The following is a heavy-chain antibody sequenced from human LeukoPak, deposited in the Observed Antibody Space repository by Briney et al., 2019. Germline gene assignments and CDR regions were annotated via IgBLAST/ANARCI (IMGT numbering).Heavy chain of an antibody. V-gene: IGHV4-34*01. CDR1: GGSFSGYY. J-gene: IGHJ4*02. D-gene: IGHD3-10*01. CDR3: ARQRVRGVIIGYFDY. CDR2: INHSGST. Sequence: SETLSLTCAVYGGSFSGYYWSWIRQPPGKGLEWIGEINHSGSTNYNPSLKSRVTISVDTSKNQFSLKLSSVTAADTAVYYYARQRVRGVIIGYFDYWGQGTLVTVSS.